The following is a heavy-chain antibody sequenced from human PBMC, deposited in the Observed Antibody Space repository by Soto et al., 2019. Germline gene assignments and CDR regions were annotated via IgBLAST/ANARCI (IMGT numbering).Heavy chain of an antibody. V-gene: IGHV3-23*01. D-gene: IGHD5-12*01. Sequence: GGFLRLSCAASGFTFSTYGMSWVRQAPGKGLEWVSGISGNGGRTDYADSVKGRFTISRDNSKDMLYLQMNSLRAEDAAVYYCDKSGRYSGYDFPFDYWGQGTLVTVSS. CDR1: GFTFSTYG. CDR3: DKSGRYSGYDFPFDY. CDR2: ISGNGGRT. J-gene: IGHJ4*02.